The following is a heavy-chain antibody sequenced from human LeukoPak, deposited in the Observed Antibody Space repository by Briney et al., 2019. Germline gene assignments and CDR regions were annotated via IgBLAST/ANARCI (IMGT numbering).Heavy chain of an antibody. J-gene: IGHJ1*01. Sequence: SETLSLTCTVSSGSISFYYWAWIRQPPGKGLEWIGYINYSGSANYNPSLKSRVALSVDTSKNQFSLKLSSVTAADTAVYYCARSANDWRAEDLQHWGQGTLVTVSS. CDR2: INYSGSA. D-gene: IGHD3-9*01. V-gene: IGHV4-59*08. CDR3: ARSANDWRAEDLQH. CDR1: SGSISFYY.